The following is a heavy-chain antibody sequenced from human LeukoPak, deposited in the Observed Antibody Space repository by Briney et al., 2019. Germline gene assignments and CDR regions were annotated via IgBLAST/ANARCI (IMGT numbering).Heavy chain of an antibody. V-gene: IGHV3-33*01. J-gene: IGHJ4*02. CDR3: ARDLYF. Sequence: PGGSLRLSCAATGFTFSAYGMHWVRQAPGEGLQWVAVIWPDGTKTYYGDSVRGRFTISRDQSKNTVYLRMNSLRAEDTAVYYCARDLYFWGQGTLVTVSS. CDR2: IWPDGTKT. D-gene: IGHD2-15*01. CDR1: GFTFSAYG.